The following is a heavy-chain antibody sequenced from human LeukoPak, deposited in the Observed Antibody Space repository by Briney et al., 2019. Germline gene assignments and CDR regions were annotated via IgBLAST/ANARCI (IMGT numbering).Heavy chain of an antibody. J-gene: IGHJ5*02. CDR2: ISGSGGST. CDR3: AKDPEVPAAIVLNWFDP. Sequence: PGGSLTLSCAVSGVTFSSCGMSWVRHPQAPGLVWGSAISGSGGSTYYADSVKGRFTISRDNSKNTLYLQMNSLRAEDTAVYYCAKDPEVPAAIVLNWFDPWGQGTLVTVSS. CDR1: GVTFSSCG. V-gene: IGHV3-23*01. D-gene: IGHD2-2*01.